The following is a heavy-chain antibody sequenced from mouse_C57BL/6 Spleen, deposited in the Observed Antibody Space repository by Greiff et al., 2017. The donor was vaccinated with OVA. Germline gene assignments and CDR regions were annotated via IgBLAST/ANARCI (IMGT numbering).Heavy chain of an antibody. Sequence: EVQLVESGAELVKPGASVKLSCTASGFTFNDSYMHWVKQRPEQGLEWIGRIDPEDGDTKYAPKFSGKATLTADTSSNPAFLQLSILTSEDTAVYYCAVIYSRSAFADWGQGTLVTGSA. CDR2: IDPEDGDT. J-gene: IGHJ3*01. V-gene: IGHV14-2*01. CDR3: AVIYSRSAFAD. CDR1: GFTFNDSY. D-gene: IGHD2-1*01.